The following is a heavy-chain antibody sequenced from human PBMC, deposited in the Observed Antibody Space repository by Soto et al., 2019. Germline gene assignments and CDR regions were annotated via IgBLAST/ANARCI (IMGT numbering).Heavy chain of an antibody. J-gene: IGHJ6*02. CDR3: AIYTYYDFWSGYHIPQAGPMDV. CDR1: GFTFSSYG. Sequence: GGSLRLSCAASGFTFSSYGMHWVRQAPGKGLEWVAVIWYDGSNKYYADSVKGRFTISRDNSKNTPYLQMNSLRAEDTAVYYCAIYTYYDFWSGYHIPQAGPMDVWGQGTTVTVSS. D-gene: IGHD3-3*01. V-gene: IGHV3-33*01. CDR2: IWYDGSNK.